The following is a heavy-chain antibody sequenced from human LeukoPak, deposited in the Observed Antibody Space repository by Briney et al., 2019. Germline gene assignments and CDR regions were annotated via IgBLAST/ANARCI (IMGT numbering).Heavy chain of an antibody. Sequence: GGSRRLSCAASAFTFSNYWMSWVRQAPGKGLGWVSSIKPDGTESYYVDSVRGRFTISRDNAKNSLFLQMNSLRAEDTAVYYCARHTVTGVDWFDPWGQETLVTVSS. CDR1: AFTFSNYW. V-gene: IGHV3-7*01. J-gene: IGHJ5*02. CDR3: ARHTVTGVDWFDP. CDR2: IKPDGTES. D-gene: IGHD7-27*01.